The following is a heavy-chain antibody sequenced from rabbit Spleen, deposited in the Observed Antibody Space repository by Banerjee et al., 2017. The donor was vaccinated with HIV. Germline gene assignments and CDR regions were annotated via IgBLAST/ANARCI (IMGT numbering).Heavy chain of an antibody. Sequence: QLVESGGGLVQPGGSLKLSCKASGFTLSSYYMNWVRQAPGKGLEWIGYIDPVFGITYYANWVNGRFSISRENAQNTVFLQMTSLTAADRAAYFCARDLVGVIGWNFYLWGPGTLVTVS. CDR1: GFTLSSYY. J-gene: IGHJ6*01. CDR3: ARDLVGVIGWNFYL. V-gene: IGHV1S7*01. D-gene: IGHD1-1*01. CDR2: IDPVFGIT.